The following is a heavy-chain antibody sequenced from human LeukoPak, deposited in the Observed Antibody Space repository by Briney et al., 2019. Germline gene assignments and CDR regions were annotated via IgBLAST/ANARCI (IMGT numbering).Heavy chain of an antibody. V-gene: IGHV3-11*01. CDR2: ISSSGSTI. D-gene: IGHD1-26*01. Sequence: PGGSLRLSCAASGFTFSDYYMSWIRQAPGKGLEWVSYISSSGSTIYYADSVKGRFTISRDNAKNSLYLQMNSLKTEDTAVYYCTTDSAGSYLYYFDYWGQGTLVTVSS. CDR1: GFTFSDYY. J-gene: IGHJ4*02. CDR3: TTDSAGSYLYYFDY.